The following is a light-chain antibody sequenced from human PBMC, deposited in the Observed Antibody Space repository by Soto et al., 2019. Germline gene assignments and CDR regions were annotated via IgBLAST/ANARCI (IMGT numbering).Light chain of an antibody. CDR2: GAS. CDR3: LQYASPLYT. CDR1: QSLSSSF. Sequence: VLTQSPGTLSLSPGERATLSCRASQSLSSSFLAWYQKNPGLAARLLLYGASNRATGTPDRFSGSGSGTDFPLSISRLEPEDFAVYFCLQYASPLYTFGQGTKLEI. J-gene: IGKJ2*01. V-gene: IGKV3-20*01.